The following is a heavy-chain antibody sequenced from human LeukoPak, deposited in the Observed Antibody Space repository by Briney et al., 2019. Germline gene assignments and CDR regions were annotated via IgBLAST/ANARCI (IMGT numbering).Heavy chain of an antibody. CDR3: ARDSSWNPPIQRWGMDV. Sequence: GGSLRLSCAASGFTFSSYGMHWVRQAPGKGLEWVAVIWYDGSNKYYADSVKGRFTISRVNPKNTLYLQMNSLRAEDTAVYYCARDSSWNPPIQRWGMDVWGQGTTVTVSS. V-gene: IGHV3-33*01. CDR2: IWYDGSNK. CDR1: GFTFSSYG. D-gene: IGHD1-1*01. J-gene: IGHJ6*02.